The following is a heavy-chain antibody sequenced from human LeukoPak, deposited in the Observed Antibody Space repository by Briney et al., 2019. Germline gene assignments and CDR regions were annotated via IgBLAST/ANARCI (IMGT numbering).Heavy chain of an antibody. CDR3: ARDKDIVATSGLDD. Sequence: PGGSLRLSCAASGFTFSSYSMNWVRQAPGKGLEWVSSISSSSSYTYYADSLKGRFTISRDNAKNSLYLQMNSLRAEDTAVYYCARDKDIVATSGLDDWGQGTLVTVSS. D-gene: IGHD5-12*01. V-gene: IGHV3-21*01. CDR1: GFTFSSYS. CDR2: ISSSSSYT. J-gene: IGHJ4*02.